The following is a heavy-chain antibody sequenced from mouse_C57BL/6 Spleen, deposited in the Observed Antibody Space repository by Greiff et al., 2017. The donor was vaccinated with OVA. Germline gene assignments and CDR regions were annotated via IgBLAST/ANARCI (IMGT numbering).Heavy chain of an antibody. Sequence: QVQLKESGAELARPRASVKLSCKASGYTFTSYGISWVKQRTGQGLEWIGEIYPRSGNTYYNEKFKGKATLTADKSSSTAYMELRSLTSEASAVYFCARSYGSSHYAMDYWGQGTSVTVSS. CDR2: IYPRSGNT. V-gene: IGHV1-81*01. CDR1: GYTFTSYG. D-gene: IGHD1-1*01. J-gene: IGHJ4*01. CDR3: ARSYGSSHYAMDY.